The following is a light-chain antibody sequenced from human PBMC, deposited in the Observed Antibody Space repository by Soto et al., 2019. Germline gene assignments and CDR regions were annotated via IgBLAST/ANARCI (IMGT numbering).Light chain of an antibody. CDR1: QSVSSSY. V-gene: IGKV3-20*01. CDR2: GAS. Sequence: EVVLTQSPGVLSLSPGEIVTLSCRASQSVSSSYLAWYQQKPGQAPRLLIYGASSRAIDIPRRFSGSGSGTDFTLTTGGLEPEDAAVYFCQQYGGSHWTFGQGTKVEIK. J-gene: IGKJ1*01. CDR3: QQYGGSHWT.